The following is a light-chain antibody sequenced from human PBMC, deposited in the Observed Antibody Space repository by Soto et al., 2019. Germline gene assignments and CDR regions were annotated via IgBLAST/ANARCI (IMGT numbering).Light chain of an antibody. CDR3: QKYSSVPV. V-gene: IGKV1-27*01. CDR2: AAS. CDR1: QDIRNF. J-gene: IGKJ3*01. Sequence: DIPMTQSPPSLSASVGDRVTITCRASQDIRNFVAWYQQKPGKAPKLLIYAASTLQSGVPSRFSGSGSGTDFTLTINSLQAEDVATYSCQKYSSVPVFGPGTKVEIK.